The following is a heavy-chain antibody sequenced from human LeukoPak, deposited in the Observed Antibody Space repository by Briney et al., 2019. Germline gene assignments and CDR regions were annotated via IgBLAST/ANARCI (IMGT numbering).Heavy chain of an antibody. CDR2: IGGSGGTT. CDR1: GFTFGTYA. V-gene: IGHV3-23*01. D-gene: IGHD5-24*01. CDR3: ARRRDGYNYVLDF. Sequence: GGSLRLSCAASGFTFGTYAVNWVRQAPGKGLEWVSTIGGSGGTTYYADSVKGRFTISRDNAKNSLYLQMNSLRAEDTALYHCARRRDGYNYVLDFWGRGTLVTVSS. J-gene: IGHJ4*02.